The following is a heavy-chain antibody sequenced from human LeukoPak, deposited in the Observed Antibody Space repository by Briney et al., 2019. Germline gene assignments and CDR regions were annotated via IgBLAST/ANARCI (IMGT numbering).Heavy chain of an antibody. CDR3: VRGDCSGVSCYLPEYFRH. Sequence: ASVKVSCKASGYTLTSFSISWVRQAPGHGLEWMGWISAYNGYKDYAQKLQGRVTMTTETSTNTAYMELRSLRSDDTAVYYCVRGDCSGVSCYLPEYFRHWGQGTLVTVSS. V-gene: IGHV1-18*01. CDR1: GYTLTSFS. CDR2: ISAYNGYK. D-gene: IGHD2-15*01. J-gene: IGHJ1*01.